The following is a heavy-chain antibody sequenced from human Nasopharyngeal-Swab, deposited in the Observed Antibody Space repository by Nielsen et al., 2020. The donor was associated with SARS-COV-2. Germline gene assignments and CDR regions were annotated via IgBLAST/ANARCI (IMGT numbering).Heavy chain of an antibody. CDR3: ARGGDLREVVAATDCFDP. J-gene: IGHJ5*02. V-gene: IGHV1-46*01. D-gene: IGHD2-15*01. CDR2: INPGGGSA. Sequence: WVRQAPGHGLEWVGIINPGGGSARYSQNFQGRVTMTRDTSTNTVYMELYSLTSEDTAVYYCARGGDLREVVAATDCFDPWGQGTLVTVSS.